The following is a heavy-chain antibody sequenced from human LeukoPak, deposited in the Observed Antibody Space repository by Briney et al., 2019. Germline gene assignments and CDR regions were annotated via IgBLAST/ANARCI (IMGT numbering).Heavy chain of an antibody. CDR2: ISYDGGNK. CDR1: GFTFSSYA. V-gene: IGHV3-30-3*01. CDR3: GRGSAGFGELNY. D-gene: IGHD3-10*01. J-gene: IGHJ4*02. Sequence: GGSLRLSCAASGFTFSSYAMHWVRQAPGKGLEWVAVISYDGGNKFYADSVKGRFTLSRDNSKNALYLQMNSLRIEDTAVYYCGRGSAGFGELNYWGQGTLVTVSS.